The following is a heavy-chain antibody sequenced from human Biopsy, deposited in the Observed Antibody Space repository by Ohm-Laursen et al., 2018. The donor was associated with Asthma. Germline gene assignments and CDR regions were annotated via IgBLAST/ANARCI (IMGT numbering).Heavy chain of an antibody. D-gene: IGHD4-23*01. CDR2: ISYDGGNK. CDR1: GSTFSIYD. J-gene: IGHJ3*02. V-gene: IGHV3-30*03. CDR3: ARTHERWTSIQDDALDI. Sequence: SLRLSCAASGSTFSIYDIHWVRQAPGKGLEWVAVISYDGGNKFYGDSVKGRFTLSRDNSRNTLYLQMNSLRVEDTAIYYCARTHERWTSIQDDALDIWGQGTTVAVSS.